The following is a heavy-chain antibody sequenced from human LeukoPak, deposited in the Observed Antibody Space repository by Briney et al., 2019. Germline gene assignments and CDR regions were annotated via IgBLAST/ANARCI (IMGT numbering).Heavy chain of an antibody. D-gene: IGHD6-13*01. CDR2: INPNSGGT. CDR3: ARGYSSSWYDYFDY. J-gene: IGHJ4*02. V-gene: IGHV1-2*06. CDR1: GGTFSSYT. Sequence: VASVKVSCKAAGGTFSSYTITWVRQAPGQGLEWMGRINPNSGGTNYAQKFQGRVTMTRDTSISTAYMEPSRLRSDDTAVYYCARGYSSSWYDYFDYWGQGTLVTVSS.